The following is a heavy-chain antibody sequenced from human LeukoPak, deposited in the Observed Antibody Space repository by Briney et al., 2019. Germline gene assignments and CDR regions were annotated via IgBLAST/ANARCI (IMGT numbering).Heavy chain of an antibody. J-gene: IGHJ6*02. CDR3: ARVVGDANARKDLDV. CDR1: GGTFSSYA. V-gene: IGHV1-69*04. Sequence: GASVKVSCKASGGTFSSYAISWVRQAPGQGLEWMGRIIPILGIANYAQKFQGRVTITADKSTSTAYMELSSLRSEDTAVYYCARVVGDANARKDLDVWGQGTTVTVSS. CDR2: IIPILGIA. D-gene: IGHD2-15*01.